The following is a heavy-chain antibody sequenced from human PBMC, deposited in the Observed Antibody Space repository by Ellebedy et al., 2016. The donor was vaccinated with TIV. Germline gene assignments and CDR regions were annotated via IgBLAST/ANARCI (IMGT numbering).Heavy chain of an antibody. D-gene: IGHD1-26*01. CDR1: GFTFDDYA. CDR2: ISWNSGDI. V-gene: IGHV3-9*01. Sequence: PGGSLRLSCAASGFTFDDYAMHWVRQSPGQGLEWVSGISWNSGDIAYADSVKGRFTISRDNAKNSLYLQMNSLRAEDTALYYCAILSGRDTLDFGYWGQGTLVTVSS. CDR3: AILSGRDTLDFGY. J-gene: IGHJ4*02.